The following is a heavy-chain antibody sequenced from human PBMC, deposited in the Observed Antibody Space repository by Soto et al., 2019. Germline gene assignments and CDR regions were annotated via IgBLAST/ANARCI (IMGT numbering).Heavy chain of an antibody. CDR2: ISSSSSYI. CDR1: GFTFSSYS. V-gene: IGHV3-21*04. J-gene: IGHJ4*02. Sequence: GGSLRLSCAASGFTFSSYSMNWFRQAPGKGLEWVSSISSSSSYIYYADSVKGRFTISRDNAKNSLYLQMNSLRAEDTAVYYCARDGPLAVTIFVYWGQGTLVTVSS. CDR3: ARDGPLAVTIFVY. D-gene: IGHD3-3*01.